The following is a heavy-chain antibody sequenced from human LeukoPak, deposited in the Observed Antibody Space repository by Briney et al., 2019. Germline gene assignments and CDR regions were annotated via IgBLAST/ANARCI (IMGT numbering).Heavy chain of an antibody. V-gene: IGHV3-20*04. CDR2: INWNGGST. CDR3: ARGGSTLDY. D-gene: IGHD6-13*01. Sequence: GGSLRLSCAASGFTVSSNYMSWVRQAPGKGLEWVSGINWNGGSTGYADSVKGRFTISRDNAKNSLYLQMNSLRAEDTALYYCARGGSTLDYWGQGTLVTVSS. J-gene: IGHJ4*02. CDR1: GFTVSSNY.